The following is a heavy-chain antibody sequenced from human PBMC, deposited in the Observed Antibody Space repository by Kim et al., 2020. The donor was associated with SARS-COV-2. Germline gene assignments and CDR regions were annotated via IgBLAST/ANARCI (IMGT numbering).Heavy chain of an antibody. CDR3: TSGSGSYYKSHQYYFDY. V-gene: IGHV3-30*04. Sequence: GGSLRRSCAASGFTFSSYAMHWVRQAPGKGLEWVAVISYDGSNKYYADSVKGRFTISRDNSKNTLYLQMNSLRAEDTAVYYCTSGSGSYYKSHQYYFDYWGQGTLVTVSS. D-gene: IGHD3-10*01. CDR2: ISYDGSNK. CDR1: GFTFSSYA. J-gene: IGHJ4*02.